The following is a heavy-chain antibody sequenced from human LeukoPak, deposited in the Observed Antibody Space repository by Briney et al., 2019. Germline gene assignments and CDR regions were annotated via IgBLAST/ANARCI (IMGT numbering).Heavy chain of an antibody. V-gene: IGHV4-34*01. CDR1: GGSFSGYY. CDR3: ARGDCSGGSCYGHTWFDP. Sequence: SETLSLTCGVYGGSFSGYYWTWIRQPPGTGLEWIGEINHSGSTNYNPSLKSRVTISVDASKNQFSLRLSFVTAADTAVYYCARGDCSGGSCYGHTWFDPWGQGTLVTVSS. CDR2: INHSGST. D-gene: IGHD2-15*01. J-gene: IGHJ5*02.